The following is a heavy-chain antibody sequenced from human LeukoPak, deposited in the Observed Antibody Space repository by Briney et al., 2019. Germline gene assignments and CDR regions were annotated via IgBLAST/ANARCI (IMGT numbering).Heavy chain of an antibody. CDR2: IIPIFGTA. Sequence: SVKVSCKASGGTFSSYAISWVRQAPGQGLEWMGGIIPIFGTANYAQKFQGRVTITADESTSTAYMELSSLHSADTATYYCVKGYRVSLWLGDGMDVWGQGTTVIVSS. CDR1: GGTFSSYA. D-gene: IGHD5/OR15-5a*01. V-gene: IGHV1-69*13. J-gene: IGHJ6*02. CDR3: VKGYRVSLWLGDGMDV.